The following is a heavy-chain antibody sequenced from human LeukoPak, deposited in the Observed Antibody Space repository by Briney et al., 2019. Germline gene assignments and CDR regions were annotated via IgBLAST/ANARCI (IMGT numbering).Heavy chain of an antibody. D-gene: IGHD3-9*01. CDR3: ARALRYFDWLSTSPEYNWFDP. J-gene: IGHJ5*02. Sequence: PGGSLRLSCAASGFTFSSYSMNWSRQAPGKGLEWVSYISSSSSTIYYADSVKGRFTISRDNAKNSLYLQMNSLRAEDTAVYYCARALRYFDWLSTSPEYNWFDPWGQGTLVTVSS. CDR1: GFTFSSYS. CDR2: ISSSSSTI. V-gene: IGHV3-48*01.